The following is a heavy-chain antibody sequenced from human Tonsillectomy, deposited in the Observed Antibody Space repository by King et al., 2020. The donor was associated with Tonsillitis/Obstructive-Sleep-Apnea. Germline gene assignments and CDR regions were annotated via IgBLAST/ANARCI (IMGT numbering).Heavy chain of an antibody. J-gene: IGHJ6*02. Sequence: QLVQSGAEVKKPGSSVKVSCKASGGTFSTYAVSWVRQAPGQGLEWMGGIIPILGMANYAQNFQGRVTITADKSTSTAYMELGSLRSEDTAVYYCARGGGYCRSTSCSIYTPYGLDVWGQGTTVTVSS. CDR1: GGTFSTYA. D-gene: IGHD2-2*01. V-gene: IGHV1-69*10. CDR3: ARGGGYCRSTSCSIYTPYGLDV. CDR2: IIPILGMA.